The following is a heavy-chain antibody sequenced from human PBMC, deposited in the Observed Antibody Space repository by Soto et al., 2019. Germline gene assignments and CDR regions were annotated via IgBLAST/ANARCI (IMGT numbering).Heavy chain of an antibody. CDR2: ISGSGGST. CDR1: GFTFSSYA. CDR3: AKEGCSGGSCYSIYYYYYYMDV. V-gene: IGHV3-23*01. Sequence: GGSLRLSCAASGFTFSSYAMSWVRQAPGKGLEWVSAISGSGGSTYYADSVKGRFTISRDNSKNTLYLQMNSLRAEDTAVYYCAKEGCSGGSCYSIYYYYYYMDVWGKGTTVTVSS. D-gene: IGHD2-15*01. J-gene: IGHJ6*03.